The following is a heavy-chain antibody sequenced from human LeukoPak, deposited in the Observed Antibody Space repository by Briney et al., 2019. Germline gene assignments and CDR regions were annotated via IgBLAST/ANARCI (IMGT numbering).Heavy chain of an antibody. V-gene: IGHV3-23*01. CDR2: ISGSGGST. CDR1: GFTFSSYS. CDR3: ARESGSSWYSGYYYYYMDV. Sequence: PGGSLRLSCAASGFTFSSYSMNWVRQAPGKGLEWVSAISGSGGSTYYADSVKGRFTISRDNSKNTLYLQMNSLRAEDTAVYYCARESGSSWYSGYYYYYMDVWGKGTTVTVSS. J-gene: IGHJ6*03. D-gene: IGHD6-13*01.